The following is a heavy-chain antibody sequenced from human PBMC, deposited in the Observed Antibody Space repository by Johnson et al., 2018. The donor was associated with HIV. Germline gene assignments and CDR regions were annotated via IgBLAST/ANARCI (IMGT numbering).Heavy chain of an antibody. Sequence: VQLVESGGGVERPGGSLRLSCAGSGFTFDDHGMSWVRQVPGKGLEWVSGLNWSGGTTGYADSVKCRFPISRANTKNSLYLQMNSLRAEETALYYCAREGGIVAAQGDAFDIWGQGTMVTVSS. CDR1: GFTFDDHG. J-gene: IGHJ3*02. V-gene: IGHV3-20*04. CDR2: LNWSGGTT. CDR3: AREGGIVAAQGDAFDI. D-gene: IGHD1-26*01.